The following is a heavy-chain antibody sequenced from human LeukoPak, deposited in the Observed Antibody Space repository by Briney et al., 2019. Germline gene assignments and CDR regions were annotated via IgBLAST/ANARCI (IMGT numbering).Heavy chain of an antibody. V-gene: IGHV1-3*01. CDR2: INGGSGDT. CDR1: GYTFTSYY. CDR3: ATDCSGGSCSDY. Sequence: ASVKVSCKASGYTFTSYYMHWVRQAPGQGLEWMGWINGGSGDTKYSQNFQGRVTITRDTSATTAYMELSSLRFEDTAVYYCATDCSGGSCSDYWGQGTLVTVSS. J-gene: IGHJ4*02. D-gene: IGHD2-15*01.